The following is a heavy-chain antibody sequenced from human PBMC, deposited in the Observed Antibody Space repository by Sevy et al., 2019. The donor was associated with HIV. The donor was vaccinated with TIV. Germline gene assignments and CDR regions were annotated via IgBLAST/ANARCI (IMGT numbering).Heavy chain of an antibody. J-gene: IGHJ5*02. CDR2: ISGSGGST. V-gene: IGHV3-23*01. Sequence: GALRLSCAASGFTFSSYAMSWVRQAPGKGLEWVSAISGSGGSTYYADSVKGRFTISRDNSKNTLYLQMNSLRAEDTAVYYCAKDHIVVVTAEKWFDPWGQGTLVTVSS. D-gene: IGHD2-21*02. CDR3: AKDHIVVVTAEKWFDP. CDR1: GFTFSSYA.